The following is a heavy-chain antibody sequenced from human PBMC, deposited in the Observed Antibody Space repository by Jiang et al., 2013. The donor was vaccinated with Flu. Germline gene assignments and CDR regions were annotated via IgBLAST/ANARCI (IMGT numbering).Heavy chain of an antibody. D-gene: IGHD6-19*01. CDR3: AREFCRWQWLNYYYYGMDV. J-gene: IGHJ6*02. Sequence: SQTLSLTCVISGVSVSDNTLTWHWVRQSPSKNFEWLGRTFYRPIWYTDFAPSLKSRISIEVDTSRNHISLQLNSVTPEDTAVYYCAREFCRWQWLNYYYYGMDVWGQGTTVTVSS. V-gene: IGHV6-1*01. CDR1: GVSVSDNTLT. CDR2: TFYRPIWYT.